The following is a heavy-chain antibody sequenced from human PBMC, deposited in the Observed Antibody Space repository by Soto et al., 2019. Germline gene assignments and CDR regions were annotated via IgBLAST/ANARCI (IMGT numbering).Heavy chain of an antibody. CDR3: AKDGADTGTYNFDY. Sequence: QVQLVESGGGVVQPGMSLSLSCAASGFTFSNYGMHWVRQAPGKGLEWVTLISNDGTNKFYADSVKGRFTISRDNSKNTLYLQMTSLTTDDTAVYYCAKDGADTGTYNFDYWGQGPLVTVSS. J-gene: IGHJ4*02. CDR2: ISNDGTNK. V-gene: IGHV3-30*18. D-gene: IGHD4-17*01. CDR1: GFTFSNYG.